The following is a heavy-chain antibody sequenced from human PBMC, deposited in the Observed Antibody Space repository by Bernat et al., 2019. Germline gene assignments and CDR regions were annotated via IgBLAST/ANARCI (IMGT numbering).Heavy chain of an antibody. CDR1: GFTFSSYA. CDR2: ISVGGGST. J-gene: IGHJ6*02. Sequence: EVQLLESGGGLVQPGGSLRLSCAASGFTFSSYAMSWVRQAPGKGLEWVSAISVGGGSTYYADSVKGRFTISRDNSKNTLYLQMNSLRAEDTAVYYCAKEKAVTTHYYYYGMDVWGQGTTVTVSS. D-gene: IGHD4-17*01. V-gene: IGHV3-23*01. CDR3: AKEKAVTTHYYYYGMDV.